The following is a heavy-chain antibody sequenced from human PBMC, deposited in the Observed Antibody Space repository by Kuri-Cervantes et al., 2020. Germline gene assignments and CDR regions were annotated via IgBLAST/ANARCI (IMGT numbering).Heavy chain of an antibody. CDR3: AKETEYSYGSYGMDV. Sequence: GGSLRLSCAASGFTFSSYSMNWVRQAPGKGLEWVSGISWNSGSIGYADSVKGRFTISRDNAKNSLYLQMNSLRAEDTALYYCAKETEYSYGSYGMDVWGQGTTVTVSS. CDR2: ISWNSGSI. V-gene: IGHV3-9*01. D-gene: IGHD5-18*01. CDR1: GFTFSSYS. J-gene: IGHJ6*02.